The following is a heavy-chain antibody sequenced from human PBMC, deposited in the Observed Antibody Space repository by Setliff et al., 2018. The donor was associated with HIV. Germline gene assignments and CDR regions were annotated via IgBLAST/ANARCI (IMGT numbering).Heavy chain of an antibody. Sequence: GGSLRLSCAASGFKFSDYWMTWVRQAPGKGLEWVANVNGDGSEKYYVDSVKGRFTMSRDNAENSLYLQMNSLRAEDTAVYFCARGSLYSWFDPWGQGTLVTVSS. V-gene: IGHV3-7*03. CDR3: ARGSLYSWFDP. CDR1: GFKFSDYW. J-gene: IGHJ5*02. D-gene: IGHD3-3*01. CDR2: VNGDGSEK.